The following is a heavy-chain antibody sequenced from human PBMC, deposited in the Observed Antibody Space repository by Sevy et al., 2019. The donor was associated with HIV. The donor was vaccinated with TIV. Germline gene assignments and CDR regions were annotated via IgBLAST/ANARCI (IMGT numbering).Heavy chain of an antibody. D-gene: IGHD2-2*01. CDR3: ATDQGYCSSTSCRDY. Sequence: ASVKVSCKVSGYTLTELSMHWVRQAPGKGLEWMGGFDPEDGETIYAQKFQGRVTMTEDTSTDTAYIELSSLRSEDTAVYYCATDQGYCSSTSCRDYWGQGTLVTVSS. CDR2: FDPEDGET. J-gene: IGHJ4*02. V-gene: IGHV1-24*01. CDR1: GYTLTELS.